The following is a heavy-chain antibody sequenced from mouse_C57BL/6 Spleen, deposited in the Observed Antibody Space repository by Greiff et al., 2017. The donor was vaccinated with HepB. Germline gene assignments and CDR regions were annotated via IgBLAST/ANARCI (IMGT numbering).Heavy chain of an antibody. Sequence: EVHLVESGGGLVQPKGSLKLSCAASGFSFNTYAMNWVRPAPGKGLEWVARIRSKSNNYATYYADSVKDRFTSSRDDSESMLYLKMNNLKTEDTAMYYCVRRGIYYYGSRTFGAMDYWGQGTSVTVSS. CDR2: IRSKSNNYAT. D-gene: IGHD1-1*01. CDR1: GFSFNTYA. J-gene: IGHJ4*01. CDR3: VRRGIYYYGSRTFGAMDY. V-gene: IGHV10-1*01.